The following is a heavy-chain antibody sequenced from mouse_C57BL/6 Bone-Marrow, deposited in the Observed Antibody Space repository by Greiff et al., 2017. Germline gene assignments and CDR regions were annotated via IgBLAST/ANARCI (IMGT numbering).Heavy chain of an antibody. D-gene: IGHD1-1*01. J-gene: IGHJ1*03. Sequence: EVQLQQSGAELVRPGASVKLSCTASGFTIKDDYMHWVKQRPEQGLEWIGWIDPENGDTEYSSKFQGKATITADTSSSTAYLQLSSLTSEDTAVYYCATWPHYYYGSRVVWGTGTTVTVSA. V-gene: IGHV14-4*01. CDR1: GFTIKDDY. CDR2: IDPENGDT. CDR3: ATWPHYYYGSRVV.